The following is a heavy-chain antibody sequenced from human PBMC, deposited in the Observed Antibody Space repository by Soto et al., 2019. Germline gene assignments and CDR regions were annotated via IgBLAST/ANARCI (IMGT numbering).Heavy chain of an antibody. J-gene: IGHJ4*02. Sequence: SVKVSCKASGGTFSNYAFSWVRQAPGQGLEWMGGILPIFTTATYAPKFQDRVTITADESTSTVYMDLSSLRSEDTALYYCAKDIGFQQHLFVFDNWGQGTMVTVSS. CDR3: AKDIGFQQHLFVFDN. CDR1: GGTFSNYA. CDR2: ILPIFTTA. D-gene: IGHD6-13*01. V-gene: IGHV1-69*13.